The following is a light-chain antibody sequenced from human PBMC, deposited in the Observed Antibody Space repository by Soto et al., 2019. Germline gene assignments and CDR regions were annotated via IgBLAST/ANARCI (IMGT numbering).Light chain of an antibody. Sequence: EIVLTQSPGTLSLSPGERATLSCRASQSVRASYLAWLQQKPGQAPRLLVYGASSRATGIPGRFSGSGSGTDLTLTISRLEPEDFAVYYCQQYGTPWTFGPGTKVEIK. CDR1: QSVRASY. CDR2: GAS. J-gene: IGKJ1*01. V-gene: IGKV3-20*01. CDR3: QQYGTPWT.